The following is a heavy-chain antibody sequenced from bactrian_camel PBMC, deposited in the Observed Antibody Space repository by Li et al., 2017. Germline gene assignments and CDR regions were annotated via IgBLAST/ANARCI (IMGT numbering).Heavy chain of an antibody. J-gene: IGHJ6*01. CDR1: GYSYSEYS. Sequence: HVQLVESGGGLVQPGGSLRLSCVRSGYSYSEYSMGWFRQVPGKEREGVAGIRRDGDEYYAGSVKGRFTISQDNAKNIIYLQMSSLTPDDTAMYYCAAGTRIIVGDYCDGITTWGQGTQVTVS. CDR2: IRRDGDE. CDR3: AAGTRIIVGDYCDGITT. D-gene: IGHD3*01. V-gene: IGHV3S9*01.